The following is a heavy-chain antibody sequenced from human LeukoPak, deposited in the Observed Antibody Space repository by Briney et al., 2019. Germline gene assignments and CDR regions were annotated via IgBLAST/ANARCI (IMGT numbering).Heavy chain of an antibody. CDR1: GITFSSYT. J-gene: IGHJ3*02. Sequence: GGSLRLSCAVSGITFSSYTMNWVRQAPGKGLEWVSQISSSGSFIYYTDSVKGRFTISRDNAKNSLYLQMNSLRVEDTAVYYCARGVEYRYYYDSSGYPDAFDIWGQGTMVTVSS. CDR2: ISSSGSFI. D-gene: IGHD3-22*01. CDR3: ARGVEYRYYYDSSGYPDAFDI. V-gene: IGHV3-21*01.